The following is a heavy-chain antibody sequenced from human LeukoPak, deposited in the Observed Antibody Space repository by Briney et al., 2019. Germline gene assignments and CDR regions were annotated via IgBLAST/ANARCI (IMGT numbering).Heavy chain of an antibody. CDR2: IYYSGST. CDR1: GGSISSYY. D-gene: IGHD2-15*01. J-gene: IGHJ6*03. Sequence: SETLSLTCTVSGGSISSYYWSWIRQPPGKGLEWIGYIYYSGSTNYNPSLKSRVTISVDTSKKQFSLKLTSVTVADTAVYYCARGKLRTDCSGGSCYYYYYMDVWGKGTTVTISS. V-gene: IGHV4-59*01. CDR3: ARGKLRTDCSGGSCYYYYYMDV.